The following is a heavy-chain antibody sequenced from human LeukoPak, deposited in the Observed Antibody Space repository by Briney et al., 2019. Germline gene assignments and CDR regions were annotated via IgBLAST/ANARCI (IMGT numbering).Heavy chain of an antibody. V-gene: IGHV3-30-3*01. CDR2: ISYDGSPK. D-gene: IGHD5-18*01. CDR1: GFTLSRFA. Sequence: GTSLRFSCAGSGFTLSRFAMHWDRQAPGKGLEWVASISYDGSPKYNADSVKGPFTISRDNPKNTLYLQINSLSPDDTAVYYCARDMGYNYGFFDSWGQGTLVTVSS. CDR3: ARDMGYNYGFFDS. J-gene: IGHJ4*02.